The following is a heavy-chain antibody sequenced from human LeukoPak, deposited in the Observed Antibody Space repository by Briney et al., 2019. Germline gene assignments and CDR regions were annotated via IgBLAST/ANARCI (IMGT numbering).Heavy chain of an antibody. D-gene: IGHD6-6*01. Sequence: SETLSLTCTVSGGSISSYYWSWIRQPPGKGLEWIGYIYYSGSTNYNPSLKSRVTISVDTSKNQFSLKLGSVTAADTAVYYCARGEQLVTWFDPWGQGTLVTVSS. CDR2: IYYSGST. V-gene: IGHV4-59*01. CDR1: GGSISSYY. CDR3: ARGEQLVTWFDP. J-gene: IGHJ5*02.